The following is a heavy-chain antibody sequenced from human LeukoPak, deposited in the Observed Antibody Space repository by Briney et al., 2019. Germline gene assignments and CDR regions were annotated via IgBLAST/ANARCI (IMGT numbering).Heavy chain of an antibody. Sequence: GRSLRLSCAASGFTFRSYTMHWVRQAPGKGLEWVAVILYDGRTTNYAESVRGRFTISRDTSENTLYLQMNNLRPEDTAIYYCAREILGSAFSFDYWGQGTLVTVSS. D-gene: IGHD1-26*01. V-gene: IGHV3-30*04. CDR2: ILYDGRTT. J-gene: IGHJ4*02. CDR3: AREILGSAFSFDY. CDR1: GFTFRSYT.